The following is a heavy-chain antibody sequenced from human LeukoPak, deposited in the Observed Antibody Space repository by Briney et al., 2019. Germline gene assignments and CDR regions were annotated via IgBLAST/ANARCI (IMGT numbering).Heavy chain of an antibody. CDR1: GGSFSGYY. J-gene: IGHJ4*02. D-gene: IGHD5-18*01. CDR3: ASPKGYSYGTDY. V-gene: IGHV4-34*01. CDR2: INHSGST. Sequence: SETLSLTCAVYGGSFSGYYWSWIRKPPGKGLEWIGEINHSGSTNYNPSLKSRVTISVDTSKNQFSLKLSSVTAADTAVSYCASPKGYSYGTDYWGQGTLVTVSS.